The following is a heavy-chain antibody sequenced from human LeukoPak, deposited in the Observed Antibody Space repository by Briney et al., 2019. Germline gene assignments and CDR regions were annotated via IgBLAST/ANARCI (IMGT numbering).Heavy chain of an antibody. CDR2: IYYSGST. CDR1: GGSISSYY. D-gene: IGHD6-6*01. J-gene: IGHJ6*03. V-gene: IGHV4-59*01. CDR3: ARTVRSDFYYYCYMDV. Sequence: SETLSLTCTVSGGSISSYYWSWIRQPPGKGLEWIGYIYYSGSTNYNPSLKSRVTISVDTSKNQFSLKLSPVTAADTAVYYCARTVRSDFYYYCYMDVWGKGTTVTVSS.